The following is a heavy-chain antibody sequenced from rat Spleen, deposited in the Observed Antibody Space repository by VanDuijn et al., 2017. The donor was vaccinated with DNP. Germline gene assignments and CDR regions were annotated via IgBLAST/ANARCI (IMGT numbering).Heavy chain of an antibody. D-gene: IGHD1-4*01. Sequence: EVQLVETGGGLVQPGRSLKLSCAASGFTFGNYGLAWVRQTPTNGLEWVASIGTGGGDTYYRDSVKGRFTISRDNAKNTQYLQMDSLRSDDTATYYCASRPPPTRGPFDYWGQGVTVTVSS. CDR1: GFTFGNYG. J-gene: IGHJ2*01. V-gene: IGHV5S14*01. CDR2: IGTGGGDT. CDR3: ASRPPPTRGPFDY.